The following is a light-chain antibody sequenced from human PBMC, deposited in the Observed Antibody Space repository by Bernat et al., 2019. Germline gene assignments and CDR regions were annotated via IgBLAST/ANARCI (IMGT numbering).Light chain of an antibody. J-gene: IGLJ3*02. CDR2: DVD. CDR3: CSYAGTYNWV. Sequence: QSALTQPRSVSGSPGQSVTISCTGSSNDVGNYNLVSWYQQHPGKAPKLIIYDVDKRPSGVPDRFPGSKSGNAASLTISGLQADDEADYYCCSYAGTYNWVFGGGTKVTVL. CDR1: SNDVGNYNL. V-gene: IGLV2-11*01.